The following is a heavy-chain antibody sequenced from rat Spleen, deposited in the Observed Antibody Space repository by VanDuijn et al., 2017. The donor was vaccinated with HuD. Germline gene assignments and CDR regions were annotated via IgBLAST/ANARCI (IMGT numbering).Heavy chain of an antibody. CDR1: GFTFSDYA. CDR3: VRHGYGGYSGPFAY. CDR2: IIYDGSST. Sequence: EVQLVESGGGLVQPGNSLKLSCSASGFTFSDYAMAWVRQSPKKDLEWVATIIYDGSSTYYRDSVKGRFTISRDNAKTTLYLQMDSLRSEDTATYYCVRHGYGGYSGPFAYWGQGTLVTVSS. D-gene: IGHD1-11*01. V-gene: IGHV5-17*01. J-gene: IGHJ3*01.